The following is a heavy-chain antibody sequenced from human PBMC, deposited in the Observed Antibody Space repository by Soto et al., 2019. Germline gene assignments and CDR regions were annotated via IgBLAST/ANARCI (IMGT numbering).Heavy chain of an antibody. V-gene: IGHV3-48*01. CDR1: GFTFSSYS. Sequence: EVQLVESGGGLVQPGGSLRLSCAASGFTFSSYSMNWVRQAPGKGLEWVSYISSSSSTIYYADSVKGRFTISRDNAKNSLYLQMNSLRAEDTAVYYFIKRRDGYNRHDGAFDIWGQGTMVTVSS. J-gene: IGHJ3*02. CDR2: ISSSSSTI. CDR3: IKRRDGYNRHDGAFDI. D-gene: IGHD5-12*01.